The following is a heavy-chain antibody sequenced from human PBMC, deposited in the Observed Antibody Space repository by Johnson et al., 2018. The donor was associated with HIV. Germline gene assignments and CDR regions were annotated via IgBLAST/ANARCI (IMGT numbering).Heavy chain of an antibody. D-gene: IGHD2-21*02. V-gene: IGHV3-48*01. Sequence: VQLVESGGGVVQPGRSPRLSCVGSGFTFSSYGMHWIRQAPGQGLEWLSYITASGSPLSYAASVRGRFTLSMDKAKNSLYLQMNSLSAEDTAVYYSARGPSAYCGGDCPGGAFDIWGQGTMVTVSS. J-gene: IGHJ3*02. CDR3: ARGPSAYCGGDCPGGAFDI. CDR1: GFTFSSYG. CDR2: ITASGSPL.